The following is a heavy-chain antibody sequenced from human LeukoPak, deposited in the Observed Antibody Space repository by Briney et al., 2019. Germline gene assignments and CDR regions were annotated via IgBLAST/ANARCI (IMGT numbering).Heavy chain of an antibody. V-gene: IGHV3-7*03. CDR1: GFTFSRYW. D-gene: IGHD3-16*01. J-gene: IGHJ6*02. CDR2: INHNGNVN. CDR3: TRGGGLDV. Sequence: GGSLRLSCAASGFTFSRYWMNWARQAPGKGLEWVASINHNGNVNYYVDSVKGRFTISRDNAKNSLYLQMSNLRAEDTAVYFCTRGGGLDVWGQGATVTVSS.